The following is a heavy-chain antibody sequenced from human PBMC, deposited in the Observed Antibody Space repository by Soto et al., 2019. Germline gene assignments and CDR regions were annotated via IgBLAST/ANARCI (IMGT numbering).Heavy chain of an antibody. CDR1: GYIFTGYH. J-gene: IGHJ4*02. CDR3: GRGRSGQIVVFY. D-gene: IGHD1-26*01. V-gene: IGHV1-2*02. Sequence: ASVKVSCKASGYIFTGYHIHWVRQAPGRGLEWMGWINPNSGDTEYAQNFQGRVTMTRDTSFNLVYMEMSGLMSDDTAVYYCGRGRSGQIVVFYWGQGTPVTVSS. CDR2: INPNSGDT.